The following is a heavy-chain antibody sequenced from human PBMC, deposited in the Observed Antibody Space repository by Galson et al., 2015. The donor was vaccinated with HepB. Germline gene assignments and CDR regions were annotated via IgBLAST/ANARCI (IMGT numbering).Heavy chain of an antibody. D-gene: IGHD2-2*01. V-gene: IGHV4-34*01. CDR2: INHSGSP. Sequence: ETLSLTCAVYNGSFSSFFWTWIRQPPGKGLEWIGEINHSGSPNYTPSLKGRVTISVDTSKNQFSLRLSSVTAADTAVYYCARHNNIVVRGISGMDVWGRGTTVTVSS. J-gene: IGHJ6*02. CDR1: NGSFSSFF. CDR3: ARHNNIVVRGISGMDV.